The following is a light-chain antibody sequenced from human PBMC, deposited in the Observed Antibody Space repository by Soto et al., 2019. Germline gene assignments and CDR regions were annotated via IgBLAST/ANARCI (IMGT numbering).Light chain of an antibody. J-gene: IGKJ1*01. CDR1: QSVSSN. V-gene: IGKV3-15*01. CDR3: PQYDNWPPWT. Sequence: EVVMTQSPATLSVSPGERATLSCRASQSVSSNLAWYQQKPGQATRLLIYGASTRATGVSVSFLGSGSGTEFTLTIGSLQSEDFAFYYCPQYDNWPPWTFGQGTKVEIK. CDR2: GAS.